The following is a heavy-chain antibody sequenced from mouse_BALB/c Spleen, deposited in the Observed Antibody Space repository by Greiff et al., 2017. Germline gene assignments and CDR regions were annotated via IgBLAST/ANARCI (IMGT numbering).Heavy chain of an antibody. Sequence: VQLQQSGPGLVKPSQSLSLTCSVTGYSITSGYYWNWIRQFPGNQLEWMGYISYDGSNNYNPSLKNRISITRDTSKNQFFLKLNSVTTEDTATYYCARWTDGSNWYFDVWGAGTTVTVSS. D-gene: IGHD1-1*01. CDR3: ARWTDGSNWYFDV. CDR2: ISYDGSN. J-gene: IGHJ1*01. V-gene: IGHV3-6*02. CDR1: GYSITSGYY.